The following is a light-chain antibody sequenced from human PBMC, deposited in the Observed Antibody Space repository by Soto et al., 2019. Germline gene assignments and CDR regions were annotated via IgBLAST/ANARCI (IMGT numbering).Light chain of an antibody. Sequence: QSALTQPASVSGSPGQSITISCTGTSSDVGAYDYVSWYQQHPGEVPKLMIFDVSDRPSGVSNRFSGSKSGNTASLTISGLQAEVEADYYCSSFTTSTSCLFGTGTKLTVL. V-gene: IGLV2-14*03. CDR2: DVS. CDR1: SSDVGAYDY. CDR3: SSFTTSTSCL. J-gene: IGLJ1*01.